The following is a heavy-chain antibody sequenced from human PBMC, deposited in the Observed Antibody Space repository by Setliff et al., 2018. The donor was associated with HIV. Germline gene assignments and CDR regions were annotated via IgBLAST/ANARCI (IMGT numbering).Heavy chain of an antibody. CDR2: IRYDGGNT. Sequence: GGSLRLSCAASGFTFSNYGIHWVRQAPGKGLEWVAFIRYDGGNTYYADSVKGRFTISRDNSKNTLYLQMNSLRAEDTAVYYCAKSDYYDSSGYYLPGAFDIWGQGTMVTVSS. V-gene: IGHV3-30*02. CDR1: GFTFSNYG. D-gene: IGHD3-22*01. CDR3: AKSDYYDSSGYYLPGAFDI. J-gene: IGHJ3*02.